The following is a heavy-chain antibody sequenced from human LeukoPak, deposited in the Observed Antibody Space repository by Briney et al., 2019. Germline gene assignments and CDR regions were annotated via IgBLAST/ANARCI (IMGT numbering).Heavy chain of an antibody. CDR2: IYTSGST. J-gene: IGHJ3*02. Sequence: SETLSLTCTVSGGSISSGSYYWSWIRQPAGKGLEWIARIYTSGSTNYNPSLKGRVTISVDASKNQFSLKLSSVTAADTAVYYCARDLFGVVVPAASDAFDIWGQGTMVTVSS. D-gene: IGHD2-2*01. V-gene: IGHV4-61*02. CDR3: ARDLFGVVVPAASDAFDI. CDR1: GGSISSGSYY.